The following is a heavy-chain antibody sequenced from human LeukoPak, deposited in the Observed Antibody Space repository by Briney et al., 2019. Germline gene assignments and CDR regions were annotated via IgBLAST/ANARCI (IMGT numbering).Heavy chain of an antibody. D-gene: IGHD2-8*02. Sequence: GGSLRLSCAASGFTFSSYGMHWVRQAPGKGLEWVAVIWYDGSNKYYADSVKGRFTISRDNSKNTLYLQMNSLRAEDTAVYYCAKDMRGVVLVPRAYYFDFWGQGTLVTVSS. CDR3: AKDMRGVVLVPRAYYFDF. CDR1: GFTFSSYG. CDR2: IWYDGSNK. J-gene: IGHJ4*02. V-gene: IGHV3-33*06.